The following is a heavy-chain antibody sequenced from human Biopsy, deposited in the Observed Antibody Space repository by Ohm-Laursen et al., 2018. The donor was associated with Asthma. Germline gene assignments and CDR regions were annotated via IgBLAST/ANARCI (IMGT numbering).Heavy chain of an antibody. Sequence: SLRLSCAATGFTLSSYAIHWVRQAPGKGLEWVSVISSGGGTIDYADSVKGRFTISRNISTNTVYLQMGSLSADDTAVYYCAKVGHGYGDYVGYLDPWGQGTLVTVSS. D-gene: IGHD4-17*01. CDR3: AKVGHGYGDYVGYLDP. CDR1: GFTLSSYA. V-gene: IGHV3-23*01. CDR2: ISSGGGTI. J-gene: IGHJ5*02.